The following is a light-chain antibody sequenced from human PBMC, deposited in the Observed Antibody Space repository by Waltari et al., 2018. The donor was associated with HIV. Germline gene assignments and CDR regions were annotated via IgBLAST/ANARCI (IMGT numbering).Light chain of an antibody. J-gene: IGLJ1*01. CDR1: SSDVRSYNL. CDR2: GVS. CDR3: CSYAGSSTFYV. Sequence: QSALTQPASVSGSPGQSITIPCTGTSSDVRSYNLVSWYQQHPGKAPKLMIYGVSKRPSGVSNRFSGSKSGNTASLTISGLQAEDEADYYCCSYAGSSTFYVFGTGTKVTVL. V-gene: IGLV2-23*02.